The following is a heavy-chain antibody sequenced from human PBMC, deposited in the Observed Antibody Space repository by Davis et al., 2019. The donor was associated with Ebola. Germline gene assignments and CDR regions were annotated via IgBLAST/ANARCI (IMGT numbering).Heavy chain of an antibody. D-gene: IGHD6-13*01. CDR2: ISYDGSNK. CDR1: GFTFSSYA. CDR3: ARDSVAAAGKNPYYYYYGMDV. Sequence: GESLKISCAASGFTFSSYAMHWVRQAPGKGLEWVAVISYDGSNKYYADSVKGRFTISRDNSKNTLYLQMNSLRAEDTAVYYCARDSVAAAGKNPYYYYYGMDVWGQGTTVTVSS. J-gene: IGHJ6*02. V-gene: IGHV3-30-3*01.